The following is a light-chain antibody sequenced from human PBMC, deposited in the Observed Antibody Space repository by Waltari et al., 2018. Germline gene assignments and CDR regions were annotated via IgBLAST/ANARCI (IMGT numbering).Light chain of an antibody. CDR3: ASWDDSLSGRI. CDR2: SNN. V-gene: IGLV1-47*01. Sequence: QSVLFQPPSASGTPGQRVTISCSGSSSNIGSNFVFWYQQFPERAPKLVIYSNNQRPSGLPVRFSGSKSGTSASPTSCVLRSVDEADYYCASWDDSLSGRIFGGGTKLTVL. CDR1: SSNIGSNF. J-gene: IGLJ2*01.